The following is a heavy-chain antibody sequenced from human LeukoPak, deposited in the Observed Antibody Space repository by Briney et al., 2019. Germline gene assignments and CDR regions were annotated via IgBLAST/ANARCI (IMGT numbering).Heavy chain of an antibody. Sequence: SETLSLTCAVYGGSFSGYYWSWIRQPPGKGLEWIGEINHSGSTNYNPSLKSRVTISVDTSKNQFSLKLSSVTAEDTAVYYCARDLYYDSSGYYYWGQGTLVTVSS. CDR2: INHSGST. D-gene: IGHD3-22*01. CDR1: GGSFSGYY. CDR3: ARDLYYDSSGYYY. V-gene: IGHV4-34*01. J-gene: IGHJ4*02.